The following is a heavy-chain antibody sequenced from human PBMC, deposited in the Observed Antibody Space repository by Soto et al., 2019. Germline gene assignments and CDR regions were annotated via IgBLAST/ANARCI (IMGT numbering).Heavy chain of an antibody. V-gene: IGHV3-23*01. CDR1: GFTFSSYA. J-gene: IGHJ4*02. CDR2: ISGSGGST. D-gene: IGHD3-10*01. Sequence: GGSLRLSCAASGFTFSSYAMSWVRQAPGKGLEWVSAISGSGGSTYYADSVKGRFTISRDNSKNTLYLQMNSLRAEDTAVYYCAKSITMVRGVIGYFDYWGQGTLVTVSS. CDR3: AKSITMVRGVIGYFDY.